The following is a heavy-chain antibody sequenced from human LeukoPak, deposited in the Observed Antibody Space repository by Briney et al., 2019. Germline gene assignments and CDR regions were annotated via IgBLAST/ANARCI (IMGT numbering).Heavy chain of an antibody. CDR3: ARDLSSLDYYDSSGPTDAFDI. J-gene: IGHJ3*02. D-gene: IGHD3-22*01. Sequence: SETLSLTCTVSGGSISSYYWSWIRQPPGKGLEWIGYIYYSGSTNYNPSLKSRVTISVDTSKNQFSLKLSSVTAADTAVYYCARDLSSLDYYDSSGPTDAFDIWGQGTMVTVSS. CDR1: GGSISSYY. CDR2: IYYSGST. V-gene: IGHV4-59*01.